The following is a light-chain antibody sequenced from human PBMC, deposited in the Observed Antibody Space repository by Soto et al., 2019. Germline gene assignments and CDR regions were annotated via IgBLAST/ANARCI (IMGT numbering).Light chain of an antibody. V-gene: IGKV3-20*01. J-gene: IGKJ1*01. CDR2: GAS. Sequence: MVLTRSPCTLYLSKGERATLSCRASHSVSSSYLAWYQQKPGQAPRLLIYGASSRATGIPDRFSGSGSGTDFTLTISRLEPEDFALYYCQQYGSSPRTFCQGTKVDNK. CDR1: HSVSSSY. CDR3: QQYGSSPRT.